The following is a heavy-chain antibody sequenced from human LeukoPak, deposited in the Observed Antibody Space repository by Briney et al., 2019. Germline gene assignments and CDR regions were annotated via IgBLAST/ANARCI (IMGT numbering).Heavy chain of an antibody. D-gene: IGHD5-24*01. CDR3: ARDRDGFSSDNYMDV. Sequence: GASVKVSCKASGYTFTGYYMHWVRQAPGQGLEWMGWINPNSGGTNYAQKFQGRVTMTRDTSISTAYMELSRLRSDDTAVYYCARDRDGFSSDNYMDVWGKGTTVTVSS. V-gene: IGHV1-2*02. CDR1: GYTFTGYY. CDR2: INPNSGGT. J-gene: IGHJ6*03.